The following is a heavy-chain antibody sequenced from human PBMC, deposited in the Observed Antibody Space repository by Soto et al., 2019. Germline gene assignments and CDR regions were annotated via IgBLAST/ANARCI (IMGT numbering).Heavy chain of an antibody. CDR1: GFTFGNYG. CDR3: ARSSGGSSYYPPDF. Sequence: GGSLRLSCAASGFTFGNYGMQWVRQSPGEGLEWVAVMAHDGSDQYYRDSVKGRFTISRDNSKNTLYLQMDSLRLEDTAVYFCARSSGGSSYYPPDFWGQGTLVTVSS. CDR2: MAHDGSDQ. V-gene: IGHV3-30*03. J-gene: IGHJ4*02. D-gene: IGHD2-15*01.